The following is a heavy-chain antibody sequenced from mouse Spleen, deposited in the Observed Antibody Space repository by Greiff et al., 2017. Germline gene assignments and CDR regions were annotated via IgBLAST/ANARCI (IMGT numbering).Heavy chain of an antibody. CDR2: IYPRSGNT. CDR3: ARRYRYDDVVDY. CDR1: GYTFTSYG. D-gene: IGHD2-14*01. V-gene: IGHV1-81*01. J-gene: IGHJ2*01. Sequence: VQLVESGAELARPGASVKLSCKASGYTFTSYGISWVKQRTGQGLEWIGEIYPRSGNTYYNEKFKGKATLTADKSSSTAYMELRSLTSEDSAVYFCARRYRYDDVVDYWGQGTTLTVSS.